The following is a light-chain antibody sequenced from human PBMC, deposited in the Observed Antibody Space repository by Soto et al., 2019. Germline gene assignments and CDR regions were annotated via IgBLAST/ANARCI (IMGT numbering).Light chain of an antibody. CDR2: SDN. J-gene: IGLJ1*01. V-gene: IGLV1-44*01. CDR3: AAWDDRLSGYV. Sequence: QSALTQPPSESGTPGQRVTISCSGSSSNIGSNAVNWYQQLPGTAPKVLIHSDNRRPSGVPDRFSGSKSGTSASLAISGLQSEDEADYYCAAWDDRLSGYVFGTGTKLTVL. CDR1: SSNIGSNA.